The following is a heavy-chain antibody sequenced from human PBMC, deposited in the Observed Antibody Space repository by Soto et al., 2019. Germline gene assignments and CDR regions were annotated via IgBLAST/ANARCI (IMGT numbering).Heavy chain of an antibody. CDR2: IIPIFGTA. Sequence: ASVKVSCKVSGGTFSSYAISWVRQAPGQGLEWMGGIIPIFGTANYAQKFQGRVTITADESTSTAYMELSSLRSEDTAVYYCARDQWDSSGWYRVHYYYGMDVWGQGTTVTVSS. J-gene: IGHJ6*02. CDR3: ARDQWDSSGWYRVHYYYGMDV. D-gene: IGHD6-19*01. V-gene: IGHV1-69*13. CDR1: GGTFSSYA.